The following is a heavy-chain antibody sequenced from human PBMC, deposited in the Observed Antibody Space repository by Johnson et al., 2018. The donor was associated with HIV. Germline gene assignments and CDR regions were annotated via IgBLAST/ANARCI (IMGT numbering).Heavy chain of an antibody. Sequence: QVQLVESGGGVVQPGRSLRLSCAASGFTFSSYAMHWVRQAPGKGLEWVAVISYDGSKKSYADSVRGRFTISRDNSKNTLYLQMNSLRAEDTAVYYCARDASWDDAFDIWGQGTMVTVSS. CDR1: GFTFSSYA. D-gene: IGHD2-2*01. CDR2: ISYDGSKK. CDR3: ARDASWDDAFDI. V-gene: IGHV3-30-3*01. J-gene: IGHJ3*02.